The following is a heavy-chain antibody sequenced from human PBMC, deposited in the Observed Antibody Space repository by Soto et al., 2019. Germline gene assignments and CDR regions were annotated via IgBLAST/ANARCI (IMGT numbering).Heavy chain of an antibody. Sequence: QVQLQESGPGLVKPSETLSLTCSVSDGSVSSGIYYWSWIRQPPGKGLEWIGYIHFSGSITYNPSLQSRVTISGDTAKNQLALKLRSVTAADTAVYYCGRGGDAYNMGRDWGQVTLVTVSS. D-gene: IGHD1-1*01. J-gene: IGHJ4*02. CDR2: IHFSGSI. CDR3: GRGGDAYNMGRD. V-gene: IGHV4-61*01. CDR1: DGSVSSGIYY.